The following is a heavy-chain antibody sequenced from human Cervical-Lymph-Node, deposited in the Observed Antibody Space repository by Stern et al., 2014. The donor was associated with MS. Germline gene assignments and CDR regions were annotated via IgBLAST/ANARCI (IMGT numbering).Heavy chain of an antibody. CDR2: ISGSSGSR. J-gene: IGHJ6*02. D-gene: IGHD3-22*01. CDR3: AKQYFDSSGYSYYYGMDV. V-gene: IGHV3-23*01. CDR1: GLTFNKYA. Sequence: EVQLLESGGDLVKPGGSLRLSCEASGLTFNKYAMNWVRQAPGKGLEWVSTISGSSGSRYYADSVKGLFTISRDNSENTLYLQMHSLRAEDTAIYYCAKQYFDSSGYSYYYGMDVWGQGTTVTVSS.